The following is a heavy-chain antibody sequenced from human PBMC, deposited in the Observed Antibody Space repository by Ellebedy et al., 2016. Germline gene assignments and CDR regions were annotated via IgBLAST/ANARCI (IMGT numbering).Heavy chain of an antibody. CDR1: GFSVTSND. CDR2: IYGGGAS. Sequence: GESLKISXAASGFSVTSNDMSWVRQAPGKGLELVSLIYGGGASYYADSVKGRFTISRDNSKKTLYLQMSGLGAEDTAVYYCARDRGEEWLRHDDYYFDYWGQGTLVTVSS. D-gene: IGHD5-12*01. V-gene: IGHV3-53*01. J-gene: IGHJ4*02. CDR3: ARDRGEEWLRHDDYYFDY.